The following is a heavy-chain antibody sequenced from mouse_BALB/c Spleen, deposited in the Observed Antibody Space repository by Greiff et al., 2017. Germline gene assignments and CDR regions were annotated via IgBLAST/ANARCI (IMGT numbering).Heavy chain of an antibody. J-gene: IGHJ4*01. CDR3: ARHYYAYGYAMDY. CDR2: ISSGGGST. CDR1: GFAFSSYD. Sequence: EVKLVESGGGLVKPGGSLKLSCAASGFAFSSYDMSWVRQTPEKRLEWVAYISSGGGSTYYPDTVKGRFTISRDNAKNTLYLQMSSLKSGDTAMYYCARHYYAYGYAMDYWGQGTSVTVSS. V-gene: IGHV5-12-1*01. D-gene: IGHD1-2*01.